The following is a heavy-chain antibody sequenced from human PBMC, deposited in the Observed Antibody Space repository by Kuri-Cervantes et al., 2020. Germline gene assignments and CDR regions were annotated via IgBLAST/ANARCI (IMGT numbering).Heavy chain of an antibody. V-gene: IGHV3-11*01. Sequence: GESLKISCAASGFTFSDYYMSWIRQAPGKGLEWVSYISSSASTIYYADSVKGRFTISRDNSKNTLYLQMNSLRAEDTAVYYCAKVRSALPDDYWGQGTLVTVSS. CDR3: AKVRSALPDDY. CDR1: GFTFSDYY. J-gene: IGHJ4*02. CDR2: ISSSASTI. D-gene: IGHD2-15*01.